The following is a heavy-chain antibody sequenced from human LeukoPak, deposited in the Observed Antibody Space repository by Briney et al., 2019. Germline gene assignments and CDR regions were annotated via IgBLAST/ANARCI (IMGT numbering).Heavy chain of an antibody. CDR2: IKSKTDGGTT. CDR1: GFTFSIAW. V-gene: IGHV3-15*01. Sequence: GGSLRLSCAGSGFTFSIAWMSWVRQVPGRGLEWVGRIKSKTDGGTTDYAAPVKGRFIISRDDSKNTLYLQMNSLKTEDTAVYYCTTITAAGYIDYWGQGTLVTVSS. D-gene: IGHD6-13*01. CDR3: TTITAAGYIDY. J-gene: IGHJ4*02.